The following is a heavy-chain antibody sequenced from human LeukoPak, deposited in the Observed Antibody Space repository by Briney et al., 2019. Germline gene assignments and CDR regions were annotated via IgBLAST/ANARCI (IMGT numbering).Heavy chain of an antibody. CDR3: ARAHGWGNWFDL. Sequence: ASVKVSCKASGGTFSSYTISWVRQAPGQGLEWMGRINPNSGGTNYAQKFQGRVTMTRDTSISTAYMELSRLRSDDTAVYYFARAHGWGNWFDLWGQGTLVTVSS. J-gene: IGHJ5*02. CDR2: INPNSGGT. D-gene: IGHD3-16*01. CDR1: GGTFSSYT. V-gene: IGHV1-2*06.